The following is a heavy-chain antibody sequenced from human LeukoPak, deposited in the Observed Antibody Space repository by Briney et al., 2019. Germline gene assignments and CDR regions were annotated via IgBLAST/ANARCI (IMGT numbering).Heavy chain of an antibody. V-gene: IGHV1-24*01. J-gene: IGHJ5*02. Sequence: VASVRVSCKVSGYSLTDYPMHWVRQVPGKGLEWMGGFDQEDGETFYAQKFQGRVTMTEDASTDTAYLELTSLTSEDTAVYYCAIDVSGEGSKLDPWGQGTLVTVSS. D-gene: IGHD3-10*01. CDR3: AIDVSGEGSKLDP. CDR2: FDQEDGET. CDR1: GYSLTDYP.